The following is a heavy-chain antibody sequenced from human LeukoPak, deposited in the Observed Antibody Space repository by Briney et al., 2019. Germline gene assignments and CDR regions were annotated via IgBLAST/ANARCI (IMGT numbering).Heavy chain of an antibody. V-gene: IGHV4-30-4*07. D-gene: IGHD3-9*01. CDR1: GGSISSGGYS. CDR3: ARGYYDILTGYQRFDY. CDR2: IYYSGST. Sequence: SQTLSLTCAVSGGSISSGGYSWSWIRQPPGKGLEWIGYIYYSGSTYYNPSLKSRVTISVDTSKNQFSLKLSSVTAADTAVYYCARGYYDILTGYQRFDYWGQGALVTVSS. J-gene: IGHJ4*02.